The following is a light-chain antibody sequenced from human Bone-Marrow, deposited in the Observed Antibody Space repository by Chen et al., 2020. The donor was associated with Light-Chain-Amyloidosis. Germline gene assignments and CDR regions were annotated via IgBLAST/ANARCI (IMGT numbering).Light chain of an antibody. CDR1: QSVGSN. V-gene: IGKV3-15*01. J-gene: IGKJ4*01. Sequence: EIVVTQSPATLSVSPGERATLSCRASQSVGSNLAWYQQSPGQPPRLLINGASTRATGIPGRFSGSGSGTEFNLTITSLQSEDCAVYYGQQYNDLPLTFGGGTKVEIK. CDR3: QQYNDLPLT. CDR2: GAS.